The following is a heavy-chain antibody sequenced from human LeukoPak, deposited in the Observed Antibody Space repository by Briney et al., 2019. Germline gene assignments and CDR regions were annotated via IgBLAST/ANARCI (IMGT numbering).Heavy chain of an antibody. D-gene: IGHD6-19*01. CDR1: GGSISSYY. CDR2: IYYSGST. CDR3: ARSYSSGWYGRGNWFDH. Sequence: SETLSLTCTVSGGSISSYYWSWIRQPPGKGLEWIGYIYYSGSTNYNPSLKSRVTISVDTSKNQSSLKLSSVTAADTAVYYCARSYSSGWYGRGNWFDHWGQGTLVTVSS. V-gene: IGHV4-59*01. J-gene: IGHJ5*02.